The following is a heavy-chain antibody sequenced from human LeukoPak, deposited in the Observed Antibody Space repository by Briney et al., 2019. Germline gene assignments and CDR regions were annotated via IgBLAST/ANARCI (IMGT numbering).Heavy chain of an antibody. J-gene: IGHJ4*02. D-gene: IGHD2-2*01. CDR2: IRYDGSNK. CDR3: AKDRGYCSSTSCYARYYFDY. CDR1: GFTFSSYG. V-gene: IGHV3-30*02. Sequence: PGGSLRLSCAASGFTFSSYGMSWVRQAPGKGLEWVAFIRYDGSNKYYADSVKGRFTISRDNSKNTLYLQMNSLRAEDTAVYYCAKDRGYCSSTSCYARYYFDYWGQGTLVTVSS.